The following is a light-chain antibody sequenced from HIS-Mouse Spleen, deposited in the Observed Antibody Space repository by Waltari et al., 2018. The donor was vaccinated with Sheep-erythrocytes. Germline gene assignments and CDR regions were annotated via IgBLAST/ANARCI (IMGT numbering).Light chain of an antibody. Sequence: DIQMTQSPSSLSASLGDRVTITCRASQSISSYLNWYQQKPGKAPKLLIYAASILQSGVPSRFSGSGSGTDFTLTISSLQPEDFATYYCQQSYSTPQFTFGPGTKVDIK. CDR3: QQSYSTPQFT. CDR1: QSISSY. CDR2: AAS. V-gene: IGKV1-39*01. J-gene: IGKJ3*01.